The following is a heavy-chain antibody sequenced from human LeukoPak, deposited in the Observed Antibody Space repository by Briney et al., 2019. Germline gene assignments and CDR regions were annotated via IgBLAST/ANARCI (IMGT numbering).Heavy chain of an antibody. CDR1: GFTFSSYE. J-gene: IGHJ4*02. D-gene: IGHD3-10*01. V-gene: IGHV3-48*03. CDR2: ISSSGSTI. CDR3: ARATYYYGSGSYFY. Sequence: GGSLRLSCAASGFTFSSYEMNWVRQAPGKGLEWVSYISSSGSTIYYADSVKGRFTISRDNAKNSLYLQMNSLRAEDTAVYYCARATYYYGSGSYFYWGQGTLVTVSS.